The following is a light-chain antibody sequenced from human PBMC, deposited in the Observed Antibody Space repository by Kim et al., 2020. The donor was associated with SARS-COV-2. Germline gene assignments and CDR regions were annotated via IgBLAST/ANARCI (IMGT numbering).Light chain of an antibody. CDR2: EVT. CDR3: CSYAGSSTYV. Sequence: QSALTQPASVSGSPGQSITISCTGTSSDVGNYNLVSWYQQFPGKAPKLMIYEVTKRPSGVSNRFSGSKSGNTACLTISGLQAEDEADYYCCSYAGSSTYVFGSGTKVTVL. J-gene: IGLJ1*01. V-gene: IGLV2-23*02. CDR1: SSDVGNYNL.